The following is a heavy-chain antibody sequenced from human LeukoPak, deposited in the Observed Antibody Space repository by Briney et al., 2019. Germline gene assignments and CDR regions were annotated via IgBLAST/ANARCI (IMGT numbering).Heavy chain of an antibody. CDR2: IYHSETP. J-gene: IGHJ4*02. D-gene: IGHD2-15*01. V-gene: IGHV4-4*02. Sequence: SGTLSLTCAVSGGSISSNNWWSWVRQPPGKGLEWIGEIYHSETPNYNPSLTSRVTIPVDTSKNQFSLKLSSVSAADTAVYYCARHGGNYLDNWGQGTLVTVSS. CDR3: ARHGGNYLDN. CDR1: GGSISSNNW.